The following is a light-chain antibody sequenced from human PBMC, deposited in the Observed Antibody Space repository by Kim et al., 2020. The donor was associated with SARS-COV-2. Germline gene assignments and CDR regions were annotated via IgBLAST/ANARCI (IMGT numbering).Light chain of an antibody. Sequence: ASVGDRVTITGRASQGISSYLAWFQQKPGKVPKRLIYAASSLQSGVPSRFSGSGSGTEFTLTISSLQPEDFATYYCLQHDSYPLTFGGGTKVDIK. CDR3: LQHDSYPLT. CDR2: AAS. J-gene: IGKJ4*01. V-gene: IGKV1-17*03. CDR1: QGISSY.